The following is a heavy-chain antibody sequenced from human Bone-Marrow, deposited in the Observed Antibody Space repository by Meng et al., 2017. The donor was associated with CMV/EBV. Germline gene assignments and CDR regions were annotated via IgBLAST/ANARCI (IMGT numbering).Heavy chain of an antibody. J-gene: IGHJ6*02. V-gene: IGHV4-59*01. CDR1: GGSISSYY. D-gene: IGHD6-13*01. Sequence: SETLSLTCTVSGGSISSYYWSWIRQPPGKGLEWIGYINYSGSTNYNPSLNSRVTISVDMSKNQFSLKLSSVTAADTAVYYCARDLGAAAGYYYYYYGMDVWGQGTTVTVSS. CDR3: ARDLGAAAGYYYYYYGMDV. CDR2: INYSGST.